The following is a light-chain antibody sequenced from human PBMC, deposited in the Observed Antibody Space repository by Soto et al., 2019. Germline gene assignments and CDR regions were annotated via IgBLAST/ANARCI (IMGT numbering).Light chain of an antibody. Sequence: EIVLTQSPAALSLSPGERATLSCRASESVSYYLAWYQQKPGQAPRLLIYDASSRATGVPDRFSGSGSGTDFTLTISRLEPEDFAVYYCQHCRPYGDSPPLTFGGGTKVDI. J-gene: IGKJ4*01. CDR1: ESVSYY. CDR3: QHCRPYGDSPPLT. V-gene: IGKV3D-20*02. CDR2: DAS.